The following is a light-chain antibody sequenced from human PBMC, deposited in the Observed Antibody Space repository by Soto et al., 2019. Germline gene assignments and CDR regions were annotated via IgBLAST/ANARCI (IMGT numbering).Light chain of an antibody. Sequence: ETELTQSPGTLSLSPGETATISCRASQTVTTNYLAWYQQKPDQAPRLLIYGASSRATGIPDRFSGSGSGTDFTLTISRLEPEDVAVYYCQQYGSSVFTFGQGTKLEIK. CDR2: GAS. V-gene: IGKV3-20*01. J-gene: IGKJ2*01. CDR1: QTVTTNY. CDR3: QQYGSSVFT.